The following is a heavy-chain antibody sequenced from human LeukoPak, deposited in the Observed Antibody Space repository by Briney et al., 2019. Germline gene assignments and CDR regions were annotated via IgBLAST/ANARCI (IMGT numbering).Heavy chain of an antibody. CDR2: ISGSGGST. Sequence: PGGSLRLSCAASGFAFSSYAMSWVRQAPGKGLEWVSAISGSGGSTYYADSVKGRFTISRDNSKNTLYLQMNSLRAEDTAVYYCATKRDILTGYLPFDHWGQGTLVTASS. CDR3: ATKRDILTGYLPFDH. V-gene: IGHV3-23*01. CDR1: GFAFSSYA. D-gene: IGHD3-9*01. J-gene: IGHJ4*02.